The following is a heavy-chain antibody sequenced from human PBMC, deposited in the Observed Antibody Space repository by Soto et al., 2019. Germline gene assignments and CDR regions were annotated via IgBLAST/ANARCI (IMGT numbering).Heavy chain of an antibody. V-gene: IGHV5-51*01. J-gene: IGHJ1*01. CDR3: ASIRGGSGGPAEYFQH. D-gene: IGHD2-15*01. CDR2: IYPGDSDT. Sequence: PGESQKISCKGSGYRYTNYWIGWVRQIHGKGLEWMGIIYPGDSDTRYSPSFQGQVTISADKSISTAYLQWSSLKASDTAMYYCASIRGGSGGPAEYFQHWGQGTLVTVSS. CDR1: GYRYTNYW.